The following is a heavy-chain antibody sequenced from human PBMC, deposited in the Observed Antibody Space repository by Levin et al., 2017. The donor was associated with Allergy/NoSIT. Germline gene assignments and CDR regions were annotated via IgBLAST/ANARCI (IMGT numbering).Heavy chain of an antibody. D-gene: IGHD6-19*01. V-gene: IGHV5-10-1*01. CDR2: IDPKDSYG. CDR1: GSTFTSYW. J-gene: IGHJ6*03. CDR3: ARRADSGYYYYYMDV. Sequence: PGGSLRLSCKASGSTFTSYWINWVRQVPGKGLEWMGKIDPKDSYGTYSPSFQGHVTISVDTSISTAYLQWNSLKASDTAMYYCARRADSGYYYYYMDVWGRGTTVTVSS.